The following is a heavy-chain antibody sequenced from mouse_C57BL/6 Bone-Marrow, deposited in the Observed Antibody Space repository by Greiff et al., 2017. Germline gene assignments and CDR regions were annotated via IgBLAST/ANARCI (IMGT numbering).Heavy chain of an antibody. CDR2: IYPGDGDT. Sequence: QVQLQQSGPELVKPGASVKISCKASGYAFSSSWMNWVKQRPGKGLEWIGRIYPGDGDTNYNGKFKGKATLTADKSSSTAYMQLSSLTSEDSAVYFCARAAYYSKWTWFAYWGQGTLVTVSA. J-gene: IGHJ3*01. CDR3: ARAAYYSKWTWFAY. D-gene: IGHD2-5*01. CDR1: GYAFSSSW. V-gene: IGHV1-82*01.